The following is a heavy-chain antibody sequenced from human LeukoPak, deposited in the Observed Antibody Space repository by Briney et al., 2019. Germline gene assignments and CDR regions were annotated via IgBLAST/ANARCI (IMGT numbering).Heavy chain of an antibody. CDR3: AREIEYYYDSSQPLDY. V-gene: IGHV1-18*01. J-gene: IGHJ4*02. CDR1: GYTFTSYG. CDR2: ISAYNGNT. D-gene: IGHD3-22*01. Sequence: ASVKVSCKASGYTFTSYGISWVRQAPGQGLEWMGWISAYNGNTNYAQKLQGRVTMTTDTSTSTAYMELRSLRSDDTAVYYCAREIEYYYDSSQPLDYWGQGTLVTVSS.